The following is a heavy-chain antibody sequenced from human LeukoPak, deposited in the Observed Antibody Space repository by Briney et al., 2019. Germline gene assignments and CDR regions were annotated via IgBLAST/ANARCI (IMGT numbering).Heavy chain of an antibody. D-gene: IGHD3-10*01. V-gene: IGHV5-51*01. CDR2: VHPGDSDT. CDR3: TTPNYYRSGAVDY. J-gene: IGHJ4*02. CDR1: GYNFDSYW. Sequence: GESLKISCKGSGYNFDSYWIGWVRQMPGGRLEWMGIVHPGDSDTRYSPSFQGQVTISADKSINSAYLQWSSLKASDSAMYYCTTPNYYRSGAVDYWGQGTLVTVSS.